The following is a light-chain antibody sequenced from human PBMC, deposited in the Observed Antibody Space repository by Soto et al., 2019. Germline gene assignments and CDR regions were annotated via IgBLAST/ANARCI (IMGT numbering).Light chain of an antibody. V-gene: IGKV1-9*01. CDR3: QQLNSYPST. Sequence: PVTKSPCTLSAPVGDRVTITCRASQGISSYLAWYQQKPGKAPKLLIYAASTLQSGVPSRFSGSGSGTDFTLTISSLQPEDFATYYCQQLNSYPSTFGQGTRLEI. CDR1: QGISSY. CDR2: AAS. J-gene: IGKJ5*01.